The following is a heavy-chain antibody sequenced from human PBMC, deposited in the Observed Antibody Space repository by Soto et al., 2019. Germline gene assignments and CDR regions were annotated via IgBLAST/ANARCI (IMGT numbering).Heavy chain of an antibody. Sequence: GASVKVSCKASGYTFTSYDINWVRQATGQGLEWMGWMNPNSGNTGYAQKFQGRVTMTRNTSISTAYMELSSLRSEDTAVYYCARKGYCSGGSCSNPGFFSYWGQGTLVTVSS. J-gene: IGHJ4*02. D-gene: IGHD2-15*01. CDR1: GYTFTSYD. CDR2: MNPNSGNT. CDR3: ARKGYCSGGSCSNPGFFSY. V-gene: IGHV1-8*01.